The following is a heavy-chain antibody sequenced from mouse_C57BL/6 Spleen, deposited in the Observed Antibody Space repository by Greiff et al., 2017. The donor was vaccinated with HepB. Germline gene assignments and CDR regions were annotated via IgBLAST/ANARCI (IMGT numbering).Heavy chain of an antibody. Sequence: QVQLQQSGAELARPGASVKLSCKASGYTFTSYGISWVKQRTGQGLEWIGEIYPRSGNTYYNEKFKGKATLTADKSSSTAYMELRSLTSEDSAVYFCARTREGELAWFAYWGQGTLVTVSA. V-gene: IGHV1-81*01. CDR3: ARTREGELAWFAY. D-gene: IGHD2-13*01. CDR2: IYPRSGNT. J-gene: IGHJ3*01. CDR1: GYTFTSYG.